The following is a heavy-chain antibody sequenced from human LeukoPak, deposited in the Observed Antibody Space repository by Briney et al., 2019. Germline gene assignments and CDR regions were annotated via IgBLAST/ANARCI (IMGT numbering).Heavy chain of an antibody. Sequence: PSETLSLTCTVSGGSISSGSYYWSWIRQPAGKGLEWIGRIDTSGSTNYNPSLKSRVTISVDTSKNQFSLKLSSVTAADTAVYYCARGRNYDSSGYQGGDGDYFDYWGQGTLVTVSS. J-gene: IGHJ4*02. CDR2: IDTSGST. V-gene: IGHV4-61*02. CDR1: GGSISSGSYY. CDR3: ARGRNYDSSGYQGGDGDYFDY. D-gene: IGHD3-22*01.